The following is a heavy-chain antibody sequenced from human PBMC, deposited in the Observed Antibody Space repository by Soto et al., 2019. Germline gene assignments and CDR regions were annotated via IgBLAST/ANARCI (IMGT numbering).Heavy chain of an antibody. J-gene: IGHJ4*02. V-gene: IGHV4-34*01. CDR3: VIGRWGNKY. CDR2: TDESGGI. Sequence: QVQLQQWGTGLLKSSETLSLNCAVYGGSFSPYYWSWVRQPPGKGLEWIGETDESGGIYYNPSLKSRVTVSLDTSKKQFSLEVKSVTAADTAVYYCVIGRWGNKYWGQGTLVTVSS. D-gene: IGHD3-16*01. CDR1: GGSFSPYY.